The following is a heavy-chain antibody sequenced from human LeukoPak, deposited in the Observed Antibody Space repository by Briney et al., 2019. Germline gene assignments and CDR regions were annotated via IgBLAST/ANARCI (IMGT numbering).Heavy chain of an antibody. J-gene: IGHJ4*02. CDR2: ISGDGVST. Sequence: GGSLRLSCVASGLPIADFAMHWVRQAPGKGLEWVSLISGDGVSTFYADSVKGRFSISRDNSKNSLSLEMNGLRTEDTAMYYCARESGKFDYWGQGTLVAVSS. V-gene: IGHV3-43*02. CDR3: ARESGKFDY. CDR1: GLPIADFA.